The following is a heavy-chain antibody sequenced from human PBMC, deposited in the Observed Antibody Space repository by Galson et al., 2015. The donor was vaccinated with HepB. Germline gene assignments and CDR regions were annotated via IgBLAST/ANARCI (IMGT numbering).Heavy chain of an antibody. J-gene: IGHJ3*02. D-gene: IGHD2-2*01. CDR3: ARHAHIVVVPAAITEVDAFDI. V-gene: IGHV5-10-1*01. CDR2: IDPSDPYS. Sequence: QSGAEVKKPGESLRISCTSSGYDFSSFWISWVRQMPGKGLEWMGRIDPSDPYSDYSPSFQGHVTISADKSITTAYLQWSSLKASDTAMYFCARHAHIVVVPAAITEVDAFDIGGQGTMVTVSS. CDR1: GYDFSSFW.